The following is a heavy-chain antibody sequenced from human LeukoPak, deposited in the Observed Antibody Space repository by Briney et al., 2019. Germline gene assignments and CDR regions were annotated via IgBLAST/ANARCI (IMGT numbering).Heavy chain of an antibody. D-gene: IGHD1-1*01. V-gene: IGHV3-66*01. CDR3: ARDPGGWNDVEWFDP. J-gene: IGHJ5*02. Sequence: GGSLRLSCAASGFTFSSYEMNWVRQAPGKGLEWVSHLYSGGNTYYADSVKGRFMISTDNSKNTLYLQMNSLRVEDTAVYYCARDPGGWNDVEWFDPWGQGTLVTVSS. CDR2: LYSGGNT. CDR1: GFTFSSYE.